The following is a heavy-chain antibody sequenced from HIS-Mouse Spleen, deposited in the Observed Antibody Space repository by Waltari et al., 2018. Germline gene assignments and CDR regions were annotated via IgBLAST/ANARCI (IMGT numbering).Heavy chain of an antibody. CDR2: ISGSGGST. CDR1: GFTFSSYA. Sequence: EVQLLESGGGLVQPGGSLRLSCAASGFTFSSYAMSWVRQAPGKGLEWVSAISGSGGSTYYAASVKGRFTISRDNSKNTLYLQMNSLRAEDTAVYYCAKDVGQMQQQLTSDYWGQGTLVTVSS. J-gene: IGHJ4*02. D-gene: IGHD6-13*01. CDR3: AKDVGQMQQQLTSDY. V-gene: IGHV3-23*01.